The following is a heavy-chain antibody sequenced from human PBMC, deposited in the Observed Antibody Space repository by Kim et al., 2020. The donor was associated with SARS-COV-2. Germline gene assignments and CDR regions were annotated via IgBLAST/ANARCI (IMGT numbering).Heavy chain of an antibody. CDR2: IYSNSGDT. V-gene: IGHV1-2*02. D-gene: IGHD2-15*01. J-gene: IGHJ4*02. CDR1: GYTFIGYY. CDR3: AKDQGSGGSGTFDY. Sequence: ASVKVSCKASGYTFIGYYMHWVRQTPGQGLEWMGWIYSNSGDTNYAEKFQGRVTVTRDTSISTAYMELFSLRSDDTAVYYCAKDQGSGGSGTFDYWGQGTLVTVSS.